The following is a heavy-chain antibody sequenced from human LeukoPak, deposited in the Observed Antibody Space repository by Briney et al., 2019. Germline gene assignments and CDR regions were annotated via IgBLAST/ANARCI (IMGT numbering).Heavy chain of an antibody. D-gene: IGHD1-26*01. CDR3: ATSGGYRGVDY. V-gene: IGHV4-39*07. J-gene: IGHJ4*02. CDR1: GGSISSSSYY. Sequence: ASETLSLTCTVSGGSISSSSYYWGWIRQPPGKGLEWIGSIYYSGSTYYNPSLKSRVTISVDTSKNQFSLKLSSVTAADTAVYYCATSGGYRGVDYWGQGTLVTVSS. CDR2: IYYSGST.